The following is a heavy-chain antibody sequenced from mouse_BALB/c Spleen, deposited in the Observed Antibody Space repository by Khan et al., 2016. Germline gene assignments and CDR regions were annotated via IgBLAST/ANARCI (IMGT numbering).Heavy chain of an antibody. CDR1: GYSITSGYY. J-gene: IGHJ4*01. CDR3: AIEGDYAMDY. V-gene: IGHV3-6*02. Sequence: VQLKESGPGLVKPSQSLSLTCSVTGYSITSGYYWNWIRQFPGNKLEWMGYISYDGSNNYNPSLKNRISITRDTSKNQFFLKLNSVTTEDTATYYCAIEGDYAMDYWGQGTSVTVSS. CDR2: ISYDGSN.